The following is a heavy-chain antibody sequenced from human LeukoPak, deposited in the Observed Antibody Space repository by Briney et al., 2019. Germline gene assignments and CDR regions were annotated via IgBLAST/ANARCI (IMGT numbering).Heavy chain of an antibody. V-gene: IGHV3-23*01. Sequence: GGSLRLSCAASGFTFSSYAMSWVRQAPGKGLEWVSGISGSGGSTYYADSVRGRFTISRDNSKNTLYLQMNSLRAEDTAVYYCAKEGYYGSRSYFDYWGQGTLVTVSS. CDR2: ISGSGGST. J-gene: IGHJ4*02. CDR1: GFTFSSYA. CDR3: AKEGYYGSRSYFDY. D-gene: IGHD3-10*01.